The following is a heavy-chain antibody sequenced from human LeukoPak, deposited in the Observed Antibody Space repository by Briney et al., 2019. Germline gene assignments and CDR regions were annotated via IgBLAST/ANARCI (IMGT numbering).Heavy chain of an antibody. V-gene: IGHV3-30*02. Sequence: GGSLRLSCAAFGFTFSSYGMHWVRQAPGKGLEWVAFIRYDGSNKYYADSVKGRFTISRDNSKNTLYLQMNSLRAEDTAVYYCAKDGIEVGSSSWYFQHWGQGTLVTVSS. CDR2: IRYDGSNK. J-gene: IGHJ1*01. D-gene: IGHD6-6*01. CDR1: GFTFSSYG. CDR3: AKDGIEVGSSSWYFQH.